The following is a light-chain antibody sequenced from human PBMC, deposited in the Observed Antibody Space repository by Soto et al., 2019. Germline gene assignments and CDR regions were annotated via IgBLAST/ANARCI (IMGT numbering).Light chain of an antibody. Sequence: QSVLTQPPSASASLGASVTLTCTLSSGYSNYKVDWYQQRPGKGPRFVMRVGTGGIVGSKGDGIPDRFSVLGSGLNRYLSIKNIQEEDESYYHCGAAHGSVSNFVVVFGGGTKLTVL. J-gene: IGLJ2*01. CDR1: SGYSNYK. CDR3: GAAHGSVSNFVVV. V-gene: IGLV9-49*01. CDR2: VGTGGIVG.